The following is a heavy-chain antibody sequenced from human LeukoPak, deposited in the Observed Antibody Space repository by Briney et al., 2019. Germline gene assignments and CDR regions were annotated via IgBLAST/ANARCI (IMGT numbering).Heavy chain of an antibody. D-gene: IGHD6-19*01. CDR1: GYTFTGYY. CDR2: INPNSGGT. Sequence: ASVKVSCKASGYTFTGYYMHWVRQAPGQGLEWMGWINPNSGGTNYAQKFQGWVTMTRDTSTSTAYMELSRLRSDDTAVYYCARAYSSGWWDPYYFDYWGQGTLVTVSS. V-gene: IGHV1-2*04. J-gene: IGHJ4*02. CDR3: ARAYSSGWWDPYYFDY.